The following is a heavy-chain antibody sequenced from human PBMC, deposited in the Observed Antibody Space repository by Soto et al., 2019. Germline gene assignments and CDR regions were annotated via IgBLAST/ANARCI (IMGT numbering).Heavy chain of an antibody. CDR3: ARDIFCGRDSCYSFTFDI. Sequence: ASVKVSCKASGYTFTSYGISWVRQAPGQGLEWMGWISAYNGNTNYAQKLQGRVTMTTDTSTSTAYMELRSLRAEDTAVYYCARDIFCGRDSCYSFTFDIWGQGTMVTVSS. CDR2: ISAYNGNT. V-gene: IGHV1-18*01. D-gene: IGHD2-15*01. CDR1: GYTFTSYG. J-gene: IGHJ3*02.